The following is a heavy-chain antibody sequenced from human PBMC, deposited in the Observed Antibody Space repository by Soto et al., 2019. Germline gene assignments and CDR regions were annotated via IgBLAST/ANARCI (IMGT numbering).Heavy chain of an antibody. J-gene: IGHJ1*01. CDR2: ISYDGSNK. Sequence: GGSLRLSCAASGFTFSSYGMHWVRQAPGKGLEWVAVISYDGSNKYYADSVKGRFTISRDNSKNTLYLQMNSLRAEDTAVYYCAKDIVVVGLRGPFQHWGQGTLVTVSS. V-gene: IGHV3-30*18. CDR1: GFTFSSYG. D-gene: IGHD2-15*01. CDR3: AKDIVVVGLRGPFQH.